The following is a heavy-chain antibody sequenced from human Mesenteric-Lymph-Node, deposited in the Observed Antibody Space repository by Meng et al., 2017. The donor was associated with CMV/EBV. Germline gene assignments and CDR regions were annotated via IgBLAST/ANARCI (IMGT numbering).Heavy chain of an antibody. CDR2: ISSSGSTI. Sequence: GESLKISCAASGFTFSSYSMNWVRQAPGKGLEWVSYISSSGSTIYYADSVKGRFTISRDNSKNTLYLQMNSLRAEDAAVYYCAKDPYCSSTSCPDYGDRDYWGQGTLVTVSS. CDR1: GFTFSSYS. J-gene: IGHJ4*02. D-gene: IGHD2-2*01. CDR3: AKDPYCSSTSCPDYGDRDY. V-gene: IGHV3-48*01.